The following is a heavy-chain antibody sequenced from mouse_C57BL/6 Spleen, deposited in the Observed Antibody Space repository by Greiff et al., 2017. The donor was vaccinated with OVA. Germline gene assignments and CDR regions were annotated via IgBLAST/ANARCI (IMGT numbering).Heavy chain of an antibody. Sequence: EVHLVESGGGLVKPGGSLKLSCAASGFTFSDYGMHWVRQVPEKGLEWVAYISSGSSTIYYADTVKGRFTISRDNAKNTLFLQMTSLRSEDTAMYYCARDDGYYGWFAYWGQGTLVTVSA. CDR2: ISSGSSTI. V-gene: IGHV5-17*01. CDR1: GFTFSDYG. D-gene: IGHD2-3*01. J-gene: IGHJ3*01. CDR3: ARDDGYYGWFAY.